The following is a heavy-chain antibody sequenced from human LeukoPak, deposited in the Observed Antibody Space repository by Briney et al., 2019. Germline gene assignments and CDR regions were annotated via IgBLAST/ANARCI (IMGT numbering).Heavy chain of an antibody. CDR3: ARSGNYYYYYGMDV. J-gene: IGHJ6*02. CDR1: GFTFSSYA. Sequence: GGSLRLSCAASGFTFSSYAMSWVRQAPGKGLEWVSAISGSGGSTYYADSVKGRFTISRDNSKNTLYLQMNSLRAEDTAVYYCARSGNYYYYYGMDVWGQGTTVTVSS. D-gene: IGHD1-1*01. CDR2: ISGSGGST. V-gene: IGHV3-23*01.